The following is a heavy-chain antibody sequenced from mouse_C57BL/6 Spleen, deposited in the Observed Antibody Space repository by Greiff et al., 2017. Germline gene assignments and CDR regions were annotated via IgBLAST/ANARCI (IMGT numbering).Heavy chain of an antibody. CDR1: GYTFTDYN. CDR3: ARSAYLPFAY. CDR2: ITPNNGGT. V-gene: IGHV1-22*01. J-gene: IGHJ3*01. D-gene: IGHD2-10*01. Sequence: VQLQQSGPELVKPGASVKMSCKASGYTFTDYNMHWVKQSHGKSLEWIGYITPNNGGTSYNQKFKGKATLTVNKASSTAYMELRSLTSEDSAVCCCARSAYLPFAYWGQATLVTVAA.